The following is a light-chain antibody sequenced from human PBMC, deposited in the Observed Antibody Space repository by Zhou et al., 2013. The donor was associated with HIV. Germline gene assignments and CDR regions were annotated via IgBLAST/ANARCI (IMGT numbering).Light chain of an antibody. V-gene: IGKV1-5*03. Sequence: DIQMTQSPSTLSASVGDRVTITCRASQSISSWLAWYQQKPGKAPKLLIYKASSLESGVPSTVSGSGSGTEFTLTISSLQPEDIATYYCQQYNRLPLTFGGGTKVEIK. CDR3: QQYNRLPLT. J-gene: IGKJ4*01. CDR2: KAS. CDR1: QSISSW.